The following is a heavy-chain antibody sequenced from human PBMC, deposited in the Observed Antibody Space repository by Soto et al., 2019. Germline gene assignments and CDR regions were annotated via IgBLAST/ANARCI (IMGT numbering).Heavy chain of an antibody. Sequence: QITLKESGPTLVQPTQTLTLTCTFSGFSLSTPAAAVGWIRQPPGKALEWVALISGDDDQRYSPALKSRLTIAKDVSGNQVVLTMTNMNPVDTATDFCAHRAGGYCFRFNWFDPWGHGILVAVSS. CDR1: GFSLSTPAAA. J-gene: IGHJ5*02. D-gene: IGHD5-18*01. CDR2: ISGDDDQ. V-gene: IGHV2-5*02. CDR3: AHRAGGYCFRFNWFDP.